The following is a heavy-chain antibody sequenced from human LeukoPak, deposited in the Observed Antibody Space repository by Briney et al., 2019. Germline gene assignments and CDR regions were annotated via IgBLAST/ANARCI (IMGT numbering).Heavy chain of an antibody. Sequence: GESLKISCAASGFTFSSYGMHWVRQAPGKGLEWVAVIWYDGSNKYYADSVKGRFTISRDNSKNTLYLQMNSLRAEDTAVYYCARDAPSRSSSSGFDYWGQGTLVTVSS. CDR2: IWYDGSNK. D-gene: IGHD6-6*01. CDR3: ARDAPSRSSSSGFDY. CDR1: GFTFSSYG. J-gene: IGHJ4*02. V-gene: IGHV3-33*01.